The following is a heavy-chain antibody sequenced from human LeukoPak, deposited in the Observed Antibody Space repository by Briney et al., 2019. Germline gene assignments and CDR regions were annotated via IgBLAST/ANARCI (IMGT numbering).Heavy chain of an antibody. D-gene: IGHD3-22*01. V-gene: IGHV5-51*01. CDR2: YPGDSDT. CDR3: ARRLYYYESSGYFLGWFDP. J-gene: IGHJ5*02. Sequence: YPGDSDTRYSPSFQGQVTISVDKSLNTAYLQWTSLKASDSAMYYCARRLYYYESSGYFLGWFDPWGQGTLVTVSS.